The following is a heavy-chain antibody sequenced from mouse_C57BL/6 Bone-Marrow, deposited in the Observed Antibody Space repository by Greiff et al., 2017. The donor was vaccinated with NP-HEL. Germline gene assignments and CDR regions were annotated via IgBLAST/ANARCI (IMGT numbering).Heavy chain of an antibody. Sequence: EVQLQQSGPELVKPGASVKISCKASGYTFTDYYMDWVKQSHGKSLEWIGDINPNNGGTSYNQKFKGKATLTVDKSSSTAYMELRSLTSEDSAVYYCARRGYGSSSYFDVWGTGTTVTVSS. D-gene: IGHD1-1*01. J-gene: IGHJ1*03. CDR1: GYTFTDYY. V-gene: IGHV1-26*01. CDR2: INPNNGGT. CDR3: ARRGYGSSSYFDV.